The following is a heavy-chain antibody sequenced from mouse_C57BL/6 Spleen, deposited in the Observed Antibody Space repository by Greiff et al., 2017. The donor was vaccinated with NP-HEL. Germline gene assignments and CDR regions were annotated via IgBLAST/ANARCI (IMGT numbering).Heavy chain of an antibody. CDR1: GYAFSSSW. CDR3: ARSYDYVFDY. Sequence: QVQLQQSGPELVKPGASVKISCKASGYAFSSSWMNWVKQRPGKGLEWIGRIYPGDGDTNYNGKFKGKATLTADKSSGTAYMQLSSLTSEDSAVYFCARSYDYVFDYWGQGTTLTVSS. CDR2: IYPGDGDT. V-gene: IGHV1-82*01. J-gene: IGHJ2*01. D-gene: IGHD2-4*01.